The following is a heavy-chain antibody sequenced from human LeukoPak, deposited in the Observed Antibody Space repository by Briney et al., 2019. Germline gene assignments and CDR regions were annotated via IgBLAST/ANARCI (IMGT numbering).Heavy chain of an antibody. CDR1: GQRANLHT. CDR2: ISSRGGYT. Sequence: GGSLRLSCATSGQRANLHTLNWVRRAPGKGLEWVSSISSRGGYTYYADSLKGRVTVSRDNAKNSLYLQMNSLRVEDTAVYYCARCTTGRTFGSLREIKRSREIDYWGQGTLVTVSS. D-gene: IGHD1-1*01. J-gene: IGHJ4*02. CDR3: ARCTTGRTFGSLREIKRSREIDY. V-gene: IGHV3-21*01.